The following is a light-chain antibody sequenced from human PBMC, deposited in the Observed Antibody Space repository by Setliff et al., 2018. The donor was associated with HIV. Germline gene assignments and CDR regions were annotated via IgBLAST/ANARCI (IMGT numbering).Light chain of an antibody. J-gene: IGLJ1*01. V-gene: IGLV2-23*01. CDR2: QAT. CDR1: SSDIGRYNL. CDR3: CSNTGSNTYV. Sequence: QSALTQPASVCGSPGQSITISCTGTSSDIGRYNLVSWYQQYPGKAPKLMIYQATKRPSGVSNRFSGSKSGNTASLTISGLQAEDEADYYCCSNTGSNTYVFGSGTKVTVL.